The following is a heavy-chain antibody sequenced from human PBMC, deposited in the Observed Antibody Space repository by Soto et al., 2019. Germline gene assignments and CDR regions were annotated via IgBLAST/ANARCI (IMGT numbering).Heavy chain of an antibody. CDR2: ISSSSYI. D-gene: IGHD3-10*01. CDR1: GFTFSSYS. V-gene: IGHV3-21*01. Sequence: PGGSLRLSCAASGFTFSSYSMNWVRQAPGKGLEWVSSISSSSYIYYADSVKGRFTISRDNAKNSLYLQMNSLRAEDTAVYYCARLRLWFRELSTTNYMDVWGKGTTVTVSS. J-gene: IGHJ6*03. CDR3: ARLRLWFRELSTTNYMDV.